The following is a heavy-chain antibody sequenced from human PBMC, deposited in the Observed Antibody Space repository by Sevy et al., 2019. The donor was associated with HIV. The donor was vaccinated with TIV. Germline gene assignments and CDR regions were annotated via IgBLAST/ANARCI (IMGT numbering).Heavy chain of an antibody. CDR2: IKQDGSEK. CDR1: GFTFSSYW. V-gene: IGHV3-7*01. CDR3: ARETSYYDFWSGYYNAFDI. D-gene: IGHD3-3*01. Sequence: GGSLRLSCAASGFTFSSYWMSWVRQAPGKGLEWVANIKQDGSEKYYVDSVKGRFTISRDNAKNSLYLQMNSLRAEDTAVYYCARETSYYDFWSGYYNAFDIWGQRTMVTVSS. J-gene: IGHJ3*02.